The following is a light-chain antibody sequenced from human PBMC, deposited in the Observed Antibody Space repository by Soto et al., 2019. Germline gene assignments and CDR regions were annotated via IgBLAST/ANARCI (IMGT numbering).Light chain of an antibody. CDR1: QSVSSSY. V-gene: IGKV3-20*01. Sequence: DIVLTQSPGTLSLSPGDRVSLSCSASQSVSSSYLAWYQQKPGQAPRLLIYGASSRATGIPDRFSGSGSGTDFTLTISRLEPEDFAVYYCQQYGSSPQTFGQGTKVDNK. CDR2: GAS. J-gene: IGKJ1*01. CDR3: QQYGSSPQT.